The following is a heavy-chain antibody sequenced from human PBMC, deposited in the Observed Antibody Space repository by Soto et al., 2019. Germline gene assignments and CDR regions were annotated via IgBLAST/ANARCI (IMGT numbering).Heavy chain of an antibody. V-gene: IGHV4-30-4*01. J-gene: IGHJ4*02. CDR2: IYYSGNT. D-gene: IGHD6-13*01. Sequence: PSETLSLTCTVSGGSISSGDYYWSWIRQPPGKGLEWIGYIYYSGNTYYNPSLKSRLTISVDTSKNQFSLKLSSVTAADTAVYYCARDGYSSNWSLDYWGQGTLVTVSS. CDR1: GGSISSGDYY. CDR3: ARDGYSSNWSLDY.